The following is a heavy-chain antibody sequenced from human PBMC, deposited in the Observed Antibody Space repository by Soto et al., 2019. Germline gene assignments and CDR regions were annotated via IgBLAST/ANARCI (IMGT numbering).Heavy chain of an antibody. D-gene: IGHD2-21*01. Sequence: PSDTLSLTCSVAGGSIGSEHYYCSSIRQHPGKGLEWIGLIYYSGSTNYNPSLKGRVTMSVDTSKNQFSLKLTSVNTADTAIYYCTRGGDPSKFGHWGQVTLVSVS. V-gene: IGHV4-61*01. J-gene: IGHJ4*02. CDR2: IYYSGST. CDR3: TRGGDPSKFGH. CDR1: GGSIGSEHYY.